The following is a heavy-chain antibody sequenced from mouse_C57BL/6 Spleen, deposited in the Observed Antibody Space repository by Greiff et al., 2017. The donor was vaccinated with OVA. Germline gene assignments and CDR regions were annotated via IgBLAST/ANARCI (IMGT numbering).Heavy chain of an antibody. CDR2: IYPGSGNT. D-gene: IGHD3-2*01. CDR1: GYTFTDYY. Sequence: VQLQQSGAELVRPGASVKLSCKASGYTFTDYYINWVKQRPGQGLEWIARIYPGSGNTYYNEKFKGKATLTAEKSSSTAYMQLSSLTSEDSAVYFCAIDSYYAMDYWGQGTSVTVSS. J-gene: IGHJ4*01. CDR3: AIDSYYAMDY. V-gene: IGHV1-76*01.